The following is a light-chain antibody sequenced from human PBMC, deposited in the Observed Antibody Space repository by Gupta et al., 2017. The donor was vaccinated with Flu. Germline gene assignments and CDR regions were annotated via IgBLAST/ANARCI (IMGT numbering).Light chain of an antibody. CDR3: QQGYNFPIT. Sequence: DIQLTQSQSSVSASVGDRVTMTCRTSMDVNSWVAWYQKKPGKAPRLLISVATNLQPGAPSRFSASGSGTEFILTIASLQTEDLATYFCQQGYNFPITFGGGTKV. V-gene: IGKV1-12*01. CDR1: MDVNSW. J-gene: IGKJ4*01. CDR2: VAT.